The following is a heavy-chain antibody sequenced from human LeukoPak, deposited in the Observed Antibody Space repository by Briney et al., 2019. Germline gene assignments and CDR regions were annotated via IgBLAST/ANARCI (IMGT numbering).Heavy chain of an antibody. CDR2: IYYSGST. V-gene: IGHV4-59*01. J-gene: IGHJ4*02. CDR3: ARVSTRRTSPDY. CDR1: GGSINNYY. D-gene: IGHD1/OR15-1a*01. Sequence: SETLSLTCTVSGGSINNYYWAWIRQPPGKGLEWIGNIYYSGSTNYNPSLKSRVTISVDTSKNQFSLKLSSVTAADTAVYYCARVSTRRTSPDYWGQGTLVTVSS.